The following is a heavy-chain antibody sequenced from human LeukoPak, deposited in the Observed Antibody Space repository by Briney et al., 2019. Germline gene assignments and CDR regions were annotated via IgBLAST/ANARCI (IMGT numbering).Heavy chain of an antibody. J-gene: IGHJ6*02. V-gene: IGHV3-30-3*01. CDR3: ARDRGYQLLSPHGMDV. CDR1: GFTFSSYA. Sequence: PGGSLRLSCAASGFTFSSYAMHWVRQAPGKGLEWVAVMSYDGANKYYADSVKGRFTISRDNSKNTLYLQMNSLRAEDTAVYYRARDRGYQLLSPHGMDVWGQGTTVTVSS. CDR2: MSYDGANK. D-gene: IGHD2-2*01.